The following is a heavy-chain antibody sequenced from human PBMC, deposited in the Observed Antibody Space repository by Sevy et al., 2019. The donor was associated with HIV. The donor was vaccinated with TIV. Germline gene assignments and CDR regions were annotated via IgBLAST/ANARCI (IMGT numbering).Heavy chain of an antibody. D-gene: IGHD3-22*01. J-gene: IGHJ4*02. CDR3: ARARDYYDSSGPYYFDY. CDR1: GFIFTTYE. CDR2: ITSSGSTI. Sequence: GESLKISCTASGFIFTTYEMNWVRQAPGKGLEWVSYITSSGSTIYYADSVKGRFTISRDNVKNSLYLQMSNLRAEDTAVYYCARARDYYDSSGPYYFDYGGQGTLVTVSS. V-gene: IGHV3-48*03.